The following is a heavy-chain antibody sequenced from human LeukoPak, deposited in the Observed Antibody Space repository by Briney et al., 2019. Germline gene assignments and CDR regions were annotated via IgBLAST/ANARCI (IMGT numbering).Heavy chain of an antibody. D-gene: IGHD3-10*01. CDR1: GFTFSSYG. Sequence: PGGSLRLSCAASGFTFSSYGMSWVRQAPGKGLEWVSAISGSGGSTYYADSVKGRFTISRDNSKNTLYLQMNSLRAEDTAVYYCARGYSGSYEYYFDYWGQGTLVTVSS. V-gene: IGHV3-23*01. CDR2: ISGSGGST. CDR3: ARGYSGSYEYYFDY. J-gene: IGHJ4*02.